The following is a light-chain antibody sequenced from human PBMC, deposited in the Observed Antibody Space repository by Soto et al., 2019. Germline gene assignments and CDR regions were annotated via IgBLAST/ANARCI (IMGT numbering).Light chain of an antibody. CDR1: QSVNSNY. V-gene: IGKV3-20*01. Sequence: EIVLTQSPGTLSLSPGERATLSCRASQSVNSNYLAWYQRKPGQAPRLLIYGASNRATDIPYRFSASGSGTDFTLTITRLEAEDFAVYFCQQYDSTPPTFGQGPKVEVK. CDR3: QQYDSTPPT. J-gene: IGKJ1*01. CDR2: GAS.